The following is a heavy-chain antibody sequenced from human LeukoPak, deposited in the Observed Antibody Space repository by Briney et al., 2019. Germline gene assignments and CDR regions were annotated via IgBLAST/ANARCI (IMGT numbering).Heavy chain of an antibody. CDR3: AKEPYYDSSGYLDY. D-gene: IGHD3-22*01. J-gene: IGHJ4*02. V-gene: IGHV3-43*02. CDR2: ISGDGGST. Sequence: GESLKISCAASGFTFDDYAMHWVRQAPGKGLEWVSLISGDGGSTYYADSVKGRFTISRDNSKNSLYLQMNSLRTEDTALYYCAKEPYYDSSGYLDYWGQGTLVTVSS. CDR1: GFTFDDYA.